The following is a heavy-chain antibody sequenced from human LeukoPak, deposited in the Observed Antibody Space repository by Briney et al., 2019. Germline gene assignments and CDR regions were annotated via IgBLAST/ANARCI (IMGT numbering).Heavy chain of an antibody. J-gene: IGHJ6*03. Sequence: GSLRLSCAASGFTFDDYGMSWVRQAPGKGLEWVSGINWNGGSTGYADSVKGRFTISRDNAKNSLYLQMNSLRAEDTALYYCAILAAAAPPPNYYMDVWGKGTTVTVSS. V-gene: IGHV3-20*04. D-gene: IGHD6-13*01. CDR2: INWNGGST. CDR3: AILAAAAPPPNYYMDV. CDR1: GFTFDDYG.